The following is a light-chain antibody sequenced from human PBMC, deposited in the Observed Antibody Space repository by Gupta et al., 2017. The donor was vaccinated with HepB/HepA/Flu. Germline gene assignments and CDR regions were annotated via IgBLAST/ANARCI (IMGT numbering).Light chain of an antibody. J-gene: IGLJ3*02. CDR3: ATWDGSLSAWV. CDR1: NSNIGSSW. CDR2: KND. V-gene: IGLV1-47*01. Sequence: QSVLTQPPSASGTPGQRVTIPCSGSNSNIGSSWVSWHQQFPGTAPKLFIYKNDQRPSGVPDRFSGSKSGTSASLVITGLRSEDEAHYYCATWDGSLSAWVFGGGTKVTVL.